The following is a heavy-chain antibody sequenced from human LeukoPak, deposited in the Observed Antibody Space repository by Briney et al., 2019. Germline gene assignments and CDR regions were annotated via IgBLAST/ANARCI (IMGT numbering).Heavy chain of an antibody. CDR3: ARMPYSSGRARFDY. CDR1: GGTFSSSA. CDR2: IIPVLNIT. Sequence: SVKVSCKTSGGTFSSSAITWVRQAPGQGLEWMGRIIPVLNITSYAQKFQGRVTITADESTSTAYMELSSLRSEDTAVYYCARMPYSSGRARFDYWGQGTLVTVSS. J-gene: IGHJ4*02. V-gene: IGHV1-69*04. D-gene: IGHD6-19*01.